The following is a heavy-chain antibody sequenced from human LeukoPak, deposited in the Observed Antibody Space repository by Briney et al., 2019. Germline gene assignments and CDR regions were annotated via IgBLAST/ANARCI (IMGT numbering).Heavy chain of an antibody. CDR3: ARKAYGLDV. CDR2: IKQDGSEK. J-gene: IGHJ6*04. Sequence: GGSLRLSCAPSGFTFSSYWMSWVRQAPGKGGEWVANIKQDGSEKYYVDSVKGRFTISRDNGKTSLYLQMNSLRAEDTAVYYCARKAYGLDVWGKGTTVTVSS. V-gene: IGHV3-7*03. CDR1: GFTFSSYW.